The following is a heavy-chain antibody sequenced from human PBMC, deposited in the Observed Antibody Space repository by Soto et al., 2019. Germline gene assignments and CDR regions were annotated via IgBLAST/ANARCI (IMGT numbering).Heavy chain of an antibody. D-gene: IGHD6-19*01. CDR2: ISPSGGST. CDR1: GYTFTSSH. Sequence: ASVKASCKASGYTFTSSHMPCVRQALGQELEWMGIISPSGGSTSYAQKFQGRVTMTRDTSTSTVYMELSSLRAEDTAVYYCARDGRSSYSSGWYYFDYWGQGTLVTVSS. J-gene: IGHJ4*02. V-gene: IGHV1-46*01. CDR3: ARDGRSSYSSGWYYFDY.